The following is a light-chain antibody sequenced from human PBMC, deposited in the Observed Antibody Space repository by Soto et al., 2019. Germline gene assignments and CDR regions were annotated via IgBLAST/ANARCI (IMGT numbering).Light chain of an antibody. CDR3: TSYSISTAYL. CDR2: DGS. CDR1: SSDVGKYNL. J-gene: IGLJ1*01. Sequence: QSVLTQPVSVSGSPGESITISCTGTSSDVGKYNLVSWYQQDPGRAPKLIIYDGSKRPSGVSDRFSASKSAETASLTISGLKAEDEADYCCTSYSISTAYLFXTGTKV. V-gene: IGLV2-14*02.